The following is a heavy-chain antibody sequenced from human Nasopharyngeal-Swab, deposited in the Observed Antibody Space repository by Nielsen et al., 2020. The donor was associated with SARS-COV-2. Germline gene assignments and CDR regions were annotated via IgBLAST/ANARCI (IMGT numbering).Heavy chain of an antibody. V-gene: IGHV1-18*04. CDR3: AREGGIAAAGTGYYYYYGMDV. D-gene: IGHD6-13*01. CDR2: ISAYNGNT. J-gene: IGHJ6*02. CDR1: GYTFTGYY. Sequence: ASVKVSCKASGYTFTGYYMHWVRQAPGQGLEWMGWISAYNGNTNYAQKLQGRVTMTTDTSTSTAYMELRSLRSDDTAVYYCAREGGIAAAGTGYYYYYGMDVWGQGTTVTVSS.